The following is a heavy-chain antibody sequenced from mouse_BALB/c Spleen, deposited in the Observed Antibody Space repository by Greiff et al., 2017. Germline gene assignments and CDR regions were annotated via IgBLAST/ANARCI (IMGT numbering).Heavy chain of an antibody. CDR3: ARSPYGNYDDYYAMDY. D-gene: IGHD2-10*02. CDR2: IDPANGNT. J-gene: IGHJ4*01. CDR1: GFNIKDTY. V-gene: IGHV14-3*02. Sequence: EVQLQESGAELVKPGASVKLSCTASGFNIKDTYMHWVKQRPEQGLEWIGRIDPANGNTKYDPKFQGKATITADTSSNTAYLQLSSLTSEDTAVYYCARSPYGNYDDYYAMDYWGQGTSVTVSS.